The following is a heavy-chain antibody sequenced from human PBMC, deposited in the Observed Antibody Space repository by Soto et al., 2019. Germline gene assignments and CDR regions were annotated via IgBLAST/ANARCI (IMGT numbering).Heavy chain of an antibody. CDR2: ISAYNGNT. D-gene: IGHD3-10*01. CDR3: ARGHLTGRRLLWFGELSRSRFDP. Sequence: ASVKVSCKASGYTFTSYGISWVRQAPGQGLEWMGWISAYNGNTNYAQKLQGRVTMTTDTSTSTAYMELRSLRSDDTAVYYCARGHLTGRRLLWFGELSRSRFDPWGQGTLVTVSS. V-gene: IGHV1-18*01. J-gene: IGHJ5*02. CDR1: GYTFTSYG.